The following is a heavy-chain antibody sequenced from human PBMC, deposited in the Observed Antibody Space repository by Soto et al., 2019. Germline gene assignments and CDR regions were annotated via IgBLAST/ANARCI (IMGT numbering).Heavy chain of an antibody. CDR1: GFTFSSYS. Sequence: PGGSLRLSCAASGFTFSSYSMNWVRQAPGKGLEWVSSISSSSSYIYYADSVKGRFTISRDNAKNSLYLQMNSLRAEDTAVYYCARDSRPTITIFGVVTSYGMDVWGQGTTVTVSS. CDR3: ARDSRPTITIFGVVTSYGMDV. D-gene: IGHD3-3*01. CDR2: ISSSSSYI. J-gene: IGHJ6*02. V-gene: IGHV3-21*01.